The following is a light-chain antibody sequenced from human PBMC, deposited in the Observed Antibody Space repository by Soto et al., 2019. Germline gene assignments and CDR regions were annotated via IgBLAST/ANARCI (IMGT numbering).Light chain of an antibody. CDR1: QGISSY. CDR2: AAS. J-gene: IGKJ5*01. CDR3: QQYNNLPPT. V-gene: IGKV1-8*01. Sequence: AIRMTPSPSSFSASTVDRVTITCRASQGISSYLAWYQQKPGKAPKLLIYAASTLQSGVPSRFSGSGSGTEFTLTISRLQSEDSAFYYCQQYNNLPPTFGQGTRLEIK.